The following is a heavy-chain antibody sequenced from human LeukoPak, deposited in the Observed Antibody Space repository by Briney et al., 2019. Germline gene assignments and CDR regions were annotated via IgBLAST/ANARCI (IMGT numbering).Heavy chain of an antibody. D-gene: IGHD6-13*01. V-gene: IGHV3-7*01. J-gene: IGHJ4*02. CDR1: GFTLSNYK. CDR2: IEEDGNKK. CDR3: ARGRGTAP. Sequence: GGSLRLSCATSGFTLSNYKMNWVRQAPGKGLEWVANIEEDGNKKNYVDSVKGRFTISRDNVENSIYLQMNSLRADDTAVHYCARGRGTAPWGQGTLVTVSS.